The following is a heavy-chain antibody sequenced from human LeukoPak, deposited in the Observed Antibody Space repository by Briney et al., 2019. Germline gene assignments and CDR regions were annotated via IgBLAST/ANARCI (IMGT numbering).Heavy chain of an antibody. CDR2: INHSGST. Sequence: PSETLSLTCAVYGGSFSGYYWSWIRQPPGKGLEWIGEINHSGSTNYNPSLKSRVTISVDTSKNQFSLKLSSVTAADTAVYYCARSDYGGNPRAPHAFDIWGQGTMVTVSS. V-gene: IGHV4-34*01. D-gene: IGHD4-23*01. J-gene: IGHJ3*02. CDR1: GGSFSGYY. CDR3: ARSDYGGNPRAPHAFDI.